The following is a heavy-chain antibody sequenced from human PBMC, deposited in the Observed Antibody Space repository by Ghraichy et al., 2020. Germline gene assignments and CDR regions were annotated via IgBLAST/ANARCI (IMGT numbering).Heavy chain of an antibody. V-gene: IGHV4-39*01. CDR3: ARHDCTTISCLYAHFDC. J-gene: IGHJ4*02. CDR2: IEHSGST. CDR1: GGSISSNDYY. Sequence: SDTLSLTCTVSGGSISSNDYYWGWIRQPPGKGLEWIGSIEHSGSTYYNPSLKSRVSISIDPSGNQFSLKLSSVTTTDTAMYYCARHDCTTISCLYAHFDCWGQGTLVSVSS. D-gene: IGHD2-2*01.